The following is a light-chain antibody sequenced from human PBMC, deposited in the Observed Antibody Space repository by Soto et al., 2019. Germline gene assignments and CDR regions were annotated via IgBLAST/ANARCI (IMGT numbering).Light chain of an antibody. CDR1: TGTITTGHF. J-gene: IGLJ2*01. CDR2: DTT. V-gene: IGLV7-46*01. CDR3: LLYYSAFGPV. Sequence: QTVVTQEPSLTVSPGGTVTLTCASNTGTITTGHFPYWFQQKPGQAPRTLIYDTTNRHSWTPARFSGSLLGGKAALTLSGAHPEDEAVYFCLLYYSAFGPVFGGGTELTVL.